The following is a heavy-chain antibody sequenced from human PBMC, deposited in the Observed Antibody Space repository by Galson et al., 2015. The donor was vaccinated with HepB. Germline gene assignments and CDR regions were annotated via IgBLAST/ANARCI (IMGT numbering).Heavy chain of an antibody. CDR3: ARCRRGRRYALDY. V-gene: IGHV3-23*01. D-gene: IGHD3-16*01. J-gene: IGHJ4*02. CDR1: GFTFSSYA. CDR2: ISGSGGST. Sequence: SLRLSCAASGFTFSSYAMSWVRQAPGKGLEWVSAISGSGGSTYYADSVKGRFTISRDNSKNTLYLQMNSLRAEDTAVYYCARCRRGRRYALDYWGQGTLVTVSS.